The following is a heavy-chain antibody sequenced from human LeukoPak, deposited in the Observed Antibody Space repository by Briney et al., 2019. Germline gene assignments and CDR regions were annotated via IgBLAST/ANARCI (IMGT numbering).Heavy chain of an antibody. CDR2: IRGAGT. CDR1: GFTFTNYA. D-gene: IGHD1-7*01. V-gene: IGHV3-23*01. J-gene: IGHJ1*01. CDR3: ARDPNGNYVGAFDFQR. Sequence: GGSLRLSCAASGFTFTNYAMTWVRQAPGKGLEWVSSIRGAGTYYADSVKGRFTISRDNYKNTLYLQMNSLRADDTAVYYCARDPNGNYVGAFDFQRWGQGTLVIVSS.